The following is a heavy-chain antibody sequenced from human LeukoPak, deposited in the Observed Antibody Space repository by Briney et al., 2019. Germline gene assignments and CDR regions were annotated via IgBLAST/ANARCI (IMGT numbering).Heavy chain of an antibody. CDR1: GGSISTGGYY. V-gene: IGHV4-31*03. D-gene: IGHD3-22*01. Sequence: SQTLSLTCTVSGGSISTGGYYWSWIRQHPGKGLEWVGNIYYSGSTYYSPSLKSRVTMSVDTSKNQFSLTLISVTAADTAVYFCARAAPNYYDSSGSLRNPYFDYWGQGTLVTVSS. CDR2: IYYSGST. CDR3: ARAAPNYYDSSGSLRNPYFDY. J-gene: IGHJ4*02.